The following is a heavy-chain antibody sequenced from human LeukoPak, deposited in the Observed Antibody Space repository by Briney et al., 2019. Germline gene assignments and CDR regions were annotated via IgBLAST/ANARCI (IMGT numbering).Heavy chain of an antibody. D-gene: IGHD5-18*01. CDR3: ASRGYSYGYYFDY. Sequence: VASVKVSCKASGGTFSSYAISWVRQAPGQGLEWMGRIIPILGIANYAQKFQGRVTITADKSTSTAYMELSSLRSEDTAVYYCASRGYSYGYYFDYWGQGTLVTVSS. V-gene: IGHV1-69*04. CDR2: IIPILGIA. CDR1: GGTFSSYA. J-gene: IGHJ4*02.